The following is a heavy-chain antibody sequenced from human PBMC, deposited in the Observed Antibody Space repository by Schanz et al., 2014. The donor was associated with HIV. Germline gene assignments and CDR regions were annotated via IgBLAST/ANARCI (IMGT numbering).Heavy chain of an antibody. CDR1: GYGFTGFG. J-gene: IGHJ4*02. V-gene: IGHV1-18*01. CDR2: INTASGGT. Sequence: QVQEVQSGRETKKPGDSVKVSCRTSGYGFTGFGISWVRQAPGQGLEWMGWINTASGGTETAHQFQDRLTLTTQTSTGTAYMDLRSLRSDDTAVYYCARGAAEMATMPPWRYWGQGTLVTVSS. CDR3: ARGAAEMATMPPWRY. D-gene: IGHD5-12*01.